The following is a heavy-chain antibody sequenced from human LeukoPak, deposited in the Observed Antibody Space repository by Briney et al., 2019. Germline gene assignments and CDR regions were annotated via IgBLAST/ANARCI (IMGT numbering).Heavy chain of an antibody. CDR2: ISGSGGST. J-gene: IGHJ6*02. D-gene: IGHD3-10*01. CDR3: ARGFGEDDHYYHAMDV. Sequence: GGSLRLSCAASGFTFSSYAMSWVRQAPGKGLEWVSAISGSGGSTYYADSVKGRFTISRDNSKNTLYLQMNSLRAEDSAVYYCARGFGEDDHYYHAMDVWGRGTTVTVSS. CDR1: GFTFSSYA. V-gene: IGHV3-23*01.